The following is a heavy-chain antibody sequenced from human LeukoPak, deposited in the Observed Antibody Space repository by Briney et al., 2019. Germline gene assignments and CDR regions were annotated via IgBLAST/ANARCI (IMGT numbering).Heavy chain of an antibody. V-gene: IGHV1-46*01. J-gene: IGHJ4*02. CDR1: GYTFTTYY. CDR2: ISPSGGST. D-gene: IGHD6-19*01. CDR3: ARALGGWYLID. Sequence: ASVKVSCKASGYTFTTYYVHWVRQAPGQGLGWMGIISPSGGSTTYAHNFQGRVTMTRDTSTSTVYMELSSLRSEDTAVYYCARALGGWYLIDWGQGTLLTVS.